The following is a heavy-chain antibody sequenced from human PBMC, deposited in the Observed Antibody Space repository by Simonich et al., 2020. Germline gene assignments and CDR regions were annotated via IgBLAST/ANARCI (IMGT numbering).Heavy chain of an antibody. CDR1: GFTFSSYA. J-gene: IGHJ5*02. D-gene: IGHD1-26*01. V-gene: IGHV3-23*01. CDR3: AKDSSLVGATDWFDP. Sequence: EVQLLESGGGLVQPGGSLRLSCAASGFTFSSYAMSWFRQAPVRGVGGVPANSGSGGSTYDSDSVKGRFTISRDNSKNALYLQMNSLRAEDTAVYYCAKDSSLVGATDWFDPWGQGTLVTVSS. CDR2: NSGSGGST.